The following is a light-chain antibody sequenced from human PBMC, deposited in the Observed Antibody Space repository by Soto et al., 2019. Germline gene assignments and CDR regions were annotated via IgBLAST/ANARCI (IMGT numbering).Light chain of an antibody. V-gene: IGKV3-15*01. CDR3: QQYNNWPRT. CDR2: GAS. CDR1: QSVSSN. J-gene: IGKJ1*01. Sequence: EIVMTQSPVTLSVSPGERATLSCRASQSVSSNLAWYQQKPGQAPRLLIYGASTRATGIPARFSGRGSGTEFTLAISSLQSEDFAVYCCQQYNNWPRTFGQGTKVEIK.